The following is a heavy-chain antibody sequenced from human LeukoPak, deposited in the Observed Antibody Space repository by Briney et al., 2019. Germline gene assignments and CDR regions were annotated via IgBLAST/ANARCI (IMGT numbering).Heavy chain of an antibody. CDR2: IKSKANSYAT. Sequence: GGSLRLSCAASGFNFGGSAIHWVRQASGKGLEWVGRIKSKANSYATAYAASVKGRFTVSRDDSKNMAYLQMNSLKTEDTAVYYCTRHLPLSPQYSSSWYLFDCWGQGTLVTVSS. CDR3: TRHLPLSPQYSSSWYLFDC. J-gene: IGHJ4*02. CDR1: GFNFGGSA. D-gene: IGHD6-13*01. V-gene: IGHV3-73*01.